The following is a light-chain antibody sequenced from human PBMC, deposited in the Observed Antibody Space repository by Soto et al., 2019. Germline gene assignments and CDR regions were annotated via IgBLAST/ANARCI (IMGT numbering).Light chain of an antibody. V-gene: IGLV2-8*01. J-gene: IGLJ2*01. CDR3: SSYAGSNHLG. CDR2: EVS. Sequence: QSALTQPPSASGSPGQSVTISCTGTSSDVGGYNYVSWYQQHPGRAPKLMIYEVSARPSGVPDRFSGSKAGNTASLTVSGLQADDEADYYCSSYAGSNHLGFGGGTKVTVL. CDR1: SSDVGGYNY.